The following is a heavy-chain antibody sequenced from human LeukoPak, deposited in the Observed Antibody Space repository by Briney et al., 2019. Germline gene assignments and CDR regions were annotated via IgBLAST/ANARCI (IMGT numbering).Heavy chain of an antibody. D-gene: IGHD5-12*01. CDR1: GGSFSGYY. J-gene: IGHJ6*03. CDR2: IYYSGST. V-gene: IGHV4-34*01. CDR3: ARLRSGYYYYMDV. Sequence: SETLSPTCAVYGGSFSGYYWSWIRQPPGKGLEWIGSIYYSGSTYYNPSLKSRVTISVDTSKNQFSLKLSSVTAADTAVYYCARLRSGYYYYMDVWGKGTTVTISS.